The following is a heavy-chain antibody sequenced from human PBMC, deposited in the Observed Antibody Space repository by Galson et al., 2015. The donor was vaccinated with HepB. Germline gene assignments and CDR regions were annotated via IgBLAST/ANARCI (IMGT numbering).Heavy chain of an antibody. Sequence: SLRLSCAASGFTFSSYAMSWVRQAPGKGLEWVSAISGSGGSTYYADSAKGLFTISRDNYKNTLYLQMNSMSAEDTAVYYCAKGSFSLGNWFDPWGQGTLVTVS. J-gene: IGHJ5*02. V-gene: IGHV3-23*01. CDR1: GFTFSSYA. D-gene: IGHD3-16*01. CDR3: AKGSFSLGNWFDP. CDR2: ISGSGGST.